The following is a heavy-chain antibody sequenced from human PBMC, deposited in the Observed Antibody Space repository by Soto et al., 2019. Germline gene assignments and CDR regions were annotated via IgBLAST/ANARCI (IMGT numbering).Heavy chain of an antibody. CDR3: ARDAPGAATY. Sequence: QVQLQESGPGLVKPSQTLSLTCTVSGGSMSSGDYYWNWIRQHPEKGLEWIGYINYRGSTFYNPSLKSRLTISVDPSKNQFSLKLTSVTAADTAMYYCARDAPGAATYWGQGTLVTVSS. CDR1: GGSMSSGDYY. V-gene: IGHV4-31*03. D-gene: IGHD6-13*01. CDR2: INYRGST. J-gene: IGHJ4*02.